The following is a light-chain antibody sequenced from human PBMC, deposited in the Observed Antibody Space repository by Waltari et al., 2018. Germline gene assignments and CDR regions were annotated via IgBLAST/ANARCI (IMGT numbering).Light chain of an antibody. CDR2: DAS. Sequence: EIVLTQSPANLSLSPGEKATLSCRASQSVSTSLTWYQQKPGQAHRILIYDASTRATGIPVRFSGWGSGSDFTLTSSSLEPEDFAVYYGQQRSTWPRLTFGGGTKVEFK. CDR1: QSVSTS. CDR3: QQRSTWPRLT. V-gene: IGKV3-11*01. J-gene: IGKJ4*01.